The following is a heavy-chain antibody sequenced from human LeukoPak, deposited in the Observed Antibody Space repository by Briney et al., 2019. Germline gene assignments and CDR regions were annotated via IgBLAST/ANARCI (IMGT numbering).Heavy chain of an antibody. CDR1: GLTGSHNY. CDR2: IHTSGDA. V-gene: IGHV3-53*01. Sequence: GGSLRLSCAASGLTGSHNYVSWVRQAPGKGLEWVSAIHTSGDACYADSVKGRFTISRDTSKNTLYLQINSLRVEDTAVYYCIVFGDSNHWGQGTLVTVSS. J-gene: IGHJ5*02. CDR3: IVFGDSNH. D-gene: IGHD4-17*01.